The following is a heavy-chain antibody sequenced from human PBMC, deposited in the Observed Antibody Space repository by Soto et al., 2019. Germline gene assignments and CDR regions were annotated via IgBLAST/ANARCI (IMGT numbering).Heavy chain of an antibody. V-gene: IGHV3-30*18. CDR3: AKDPYRLELLGGYNWFDP. D-gene: IGHD1-26*01. CDR2: ISYDGSNK. J-gene: IGHJ5*02. Sequence: QVQLVESGGGVVQPGRSLRLSCAASGFTFSSYGMHWVRQAPGKGLEWVAVISYDGSNKYYADSVKGRFTISRDNSKNTLYLQMNSLRAEDTAVYYCAKDPYRLELLGGYNWFDPWGQGTLVTVSS. CDR1: GFTFSSYG.